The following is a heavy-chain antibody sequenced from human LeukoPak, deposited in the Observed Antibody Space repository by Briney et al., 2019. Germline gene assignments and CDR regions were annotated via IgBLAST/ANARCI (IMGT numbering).Heavy chain of an antibody. CDR3: ARLFAVDNENWFDP. V-gene: IGHV4-39*01. CDR2: IYYSGST. CDR1: GGSISSSSYY. J-gene: IGHJ5*02. Sequence: SETLSLTCTVSGGSISSSSYYWGWIRQPPGKGLEWIGSIYYSGSTYYNPSLKSRVTISVDTSKNQFSLKLSSVTAADTAVYYCARLFAVDNENWFDPWGQGTVVTVSS. D-gene: IGHD2-21*01.